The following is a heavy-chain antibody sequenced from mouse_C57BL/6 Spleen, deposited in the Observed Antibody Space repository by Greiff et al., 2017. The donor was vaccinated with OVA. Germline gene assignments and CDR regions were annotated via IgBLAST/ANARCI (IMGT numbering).Heavy chain of an antibody. V-gene: IGHV1-52*01. CDR3: ARRSGYNPLYAMDY. CDR1: GYTFTSYW. Sequence: QVQLQQPGAELVRPGSSVKLSCKASGYTFTSYWLHWVKQRPIQGLEWIGNIDPSDSETHYNQQFKDKATLTVDKSSRTAYMQPSTLTSEYSAVYYCARRSGYNPLYAMDYWGQGTSVTVSS. J-gene: IGHJ4*01. D-gene: IGHD3-2*02. CDR2: IDPSDSET.